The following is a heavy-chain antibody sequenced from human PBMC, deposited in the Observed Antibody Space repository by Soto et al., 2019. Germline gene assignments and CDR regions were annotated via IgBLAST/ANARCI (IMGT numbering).Heavy chain of an antibody. CDR3: ARRDYDFWSGYTQRGWFDP. Sequence: SETLSLTCTVSGGSISSYYWSWIRQPPGKGLEWIGYIYYSGSTNYNPSLKSRVTISVDTSKNQFSLKLSSVTAADTAVYYCARRDYDFWSGYTQRGWFDPWGQGTLVTVS. D-gene: IGHD3-3*01. CDR1: GGSISSYY. V-gene: IGHV4-59*12. J-gene: IGHJ5*02. CDR2: IYYSGST.